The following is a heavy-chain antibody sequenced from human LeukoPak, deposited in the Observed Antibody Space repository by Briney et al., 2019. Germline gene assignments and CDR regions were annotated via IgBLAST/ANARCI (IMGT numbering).Heavy chain of an antibody. CDR2: TYYKSKWYN. CDR3: GRVSSPWSPRDAFDI. D-gene: IGHD1-26*01. V-gene: IGHV6-1*01. Sequence: SQTLSLTCAISGDSVSSNSATWNWIRQSPSRGLEWLGRTYYKSKWYNDYAVSVKGRITTNSDTSKNQFSLQLNSVTPEDTAVYYCGRVSSPWSPRDAFDIWGQGTMVTVSP. CDR1: GDSVSSNSAT. J-gene: IGHJ3*02.